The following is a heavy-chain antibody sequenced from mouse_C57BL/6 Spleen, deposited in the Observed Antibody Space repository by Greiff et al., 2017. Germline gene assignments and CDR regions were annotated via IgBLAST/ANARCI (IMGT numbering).Heavy chain of an antibody. V-gene: IGHV1-82*01. J-gene: IGHJ2*01. Sequence: QVQLQQSGPELVKPGASVKISCKASGYAFSSSWMNWVKQRPGKGLEWIGRIYPGDGDTNYNGKVKGKATLTADKSSSTAYMQLSSLTSEDSAVYFCARGIYYGSSYYFDYWGQGTTLTVSS. CDR1: GYAFSSSW. D-gene: IGHD1-1*01. CDR2: IYPGDGDT. CDR3: ARGIYYGSSYYFDY.